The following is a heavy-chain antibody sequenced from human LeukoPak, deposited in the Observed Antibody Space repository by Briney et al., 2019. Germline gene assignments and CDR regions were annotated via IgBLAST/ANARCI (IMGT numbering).Heavy chain of an antibody. D-gene: IGHD2-2*01. CDR2: IKPDGTEK. Sequence: GGSLRLSCAASGFTFSKSWMSWARQAPGKGLECVANIKPDGTEKYYVDSVKGRFTISRDNAKNSLYLQMNSLRAEDTAVYYCAKDVRDIVVVPAAIQNTAYYYYYMDVWGKGTTVTVSS. CDR1: GFTFSKSW. CDR3: AKDVRDIVVVPAAIQNTAYYYYYMDV. J-gene: IGHJ6*03. V-gene: IGHV3-7*03.